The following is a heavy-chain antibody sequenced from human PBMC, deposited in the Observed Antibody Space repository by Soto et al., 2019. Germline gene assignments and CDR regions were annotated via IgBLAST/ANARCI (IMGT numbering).Heavy chain of an antibody. Sequence: ASVKVSCNASGYTFPSYGISWVRQAPGQGLEWMGWISAYNGNTKYAQKLQGRVTLTTDTSTSTAYMELRSLRSDDTAVYYCARESPPADYWGQGTLVTVSS. CDR2: ISAYNGNT. J-gene: IGHJ4*02. V-gene: IGHV1-18*01. CDR3: ARESPPADY. CDR1: GYTFPSYG.